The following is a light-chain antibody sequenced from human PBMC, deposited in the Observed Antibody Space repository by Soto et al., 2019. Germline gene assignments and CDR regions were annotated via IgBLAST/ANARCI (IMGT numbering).Light chain of an antibody. CDR3: QQYGSLSWT. CDR2: DAY. V-gene: IGKV3-20*01. Sequence: EFVFTQSPGTLSLSPGARATLSCRASQTVRNNYLAWYQQKPGQAPRLLIYDAYSRATGIPDRFSGCWSGTDFTLTISRLEPEEVAVYYCQQYGSLSWTFGQGTKVE. J-gene: IGKJ1*01. CDR1: QTVRNNY.